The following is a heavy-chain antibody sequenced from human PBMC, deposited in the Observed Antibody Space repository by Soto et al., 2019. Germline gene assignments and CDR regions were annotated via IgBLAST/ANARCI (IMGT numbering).Heavy chain of an antibody. V-gene: IGHV1-69*06. Sequence: SVKVSCKSSGGTFSSYAIIWVRQAPGQGLEWMGGIIPIFGTANYAQKFQGRVTITADKSTSTAYMELSSLRSEDTAVYYCARDNYYDSSGYYLVWFDPWGQGTLVTVSS. D-gene: IGHD3-22*01. CDR1: GGTFSSYA. CDR2: IIPIFGTA. CDR3: ARDNYYDSSGYYLVWFDP. J-gene: IGHJ5*02.